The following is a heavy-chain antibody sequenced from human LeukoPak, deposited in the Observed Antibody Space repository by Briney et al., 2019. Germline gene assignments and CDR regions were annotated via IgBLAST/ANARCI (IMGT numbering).Heavy chain of an antibody. CDR1: GFTFIIYA. J-gene: IGHJ4*02. Sequence: GGSLRVSCAASGFTFIIYAMNWVRQAPGKGLEWVSAISGSGGSTYYADSVKGRFTISRDNSKNTLYLQMNSLRAEDTAVYYCAKDLVGGGYLTSTFDYWGQGSLVTVSS. V-gene: IGHV3-23*01. CDR2: ISGSGGST. CDR3: AKDLVGGGYLTSTFDY. D-gene: IGHD5-12*01.